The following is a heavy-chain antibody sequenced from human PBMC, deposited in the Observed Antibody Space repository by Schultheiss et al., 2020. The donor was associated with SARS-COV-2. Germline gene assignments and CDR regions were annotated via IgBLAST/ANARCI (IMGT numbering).Heavy chain of an antibody. V-gene: IGHV4-59*08. D-gene: IGHD3-10*01. CDR2: IYYSGST. CDR1: GGSISGYY. J-gene: IGHJ4*02. CDR3: ARLHGGGSGDDFDY. Sequence: SETLSLTCTVSGGSISGYYWSWIRQHPGKGLEWIGYIYYSGSTYYNPSLKSRVTISVDTSKNQFSLKLSSVTAADTAVYYCARLHGGGSGDDFDYWGQGTLVTVSS.